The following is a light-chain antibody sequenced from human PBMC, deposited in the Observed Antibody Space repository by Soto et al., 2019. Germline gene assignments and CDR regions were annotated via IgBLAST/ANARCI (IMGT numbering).Light chain of an antibody. CDR3: QQRINWPRT. V-gene: IGKV3-11*01. Sequence: EIVLTQSPATLSLSPGERATLSCRASQSVSSYLDWYQQKRGQAPRLLIYDASNRATGIPARFSGSGSGTDFTLTISSLEPEDFAVYYCQQRINWPRTFGQGTKVEIK. CDR2: DAS. CDR1: QSVSSY. J-gene: IGKJ1*01.